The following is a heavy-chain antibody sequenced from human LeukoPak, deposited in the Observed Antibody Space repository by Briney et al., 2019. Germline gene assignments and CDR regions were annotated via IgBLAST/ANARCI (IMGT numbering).Heavy chain of an antibody. Sequence: XVRXMPGKGLXXXXIXYPGDSDTRYSPSFQGQVTISADKSISTAYLQWSSLKASDTAMYYCARRYSGSYYSSYYYGMDVWGQGTTVTVSS. CDR2: XYPGDSDT. CDR3: ARRYSGSYYSSYYYGMDV. J-gene: IGHJ6*02. D-gene: IGHD1-26*01. V-gene: IGHV5-51*01.